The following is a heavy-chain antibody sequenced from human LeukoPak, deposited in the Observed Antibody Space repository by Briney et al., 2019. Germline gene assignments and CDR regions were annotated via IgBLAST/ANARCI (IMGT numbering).Heavy chain of an antibody. CDR1: GYTFTSYG. CDR3: ARDNEYYDFWSGSAAFYYYYYGMDV. CDR2: ISAYNGNT. V-gene: IGHV1-18*01. D-gene: IGHD3-3*01. J-gene: IGHJ6*02. Sequence: EASVKVSCKASGYTFTSYGISWVRQAPGQGLEWMGWISAYNGNTNYAQKLQGRVTMTTDTSTSTAYMELRSLRSDDTAVYYCARDNEYYDFWSGSAAFYYYYYGMDVWGQGTTVTVSS.